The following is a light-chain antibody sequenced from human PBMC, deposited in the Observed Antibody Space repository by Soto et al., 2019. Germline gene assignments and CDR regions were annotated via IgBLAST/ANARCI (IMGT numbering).Light chain of an antibody. CDR1: QSVGSK. CDR3: QQYNDWPPMYT. Sequence: EIVMTQSPDTLSMSPGERATLSCRASQSVGSKLVWYQQKPGQAPRLLIYGASTRATGIPARFSGSGSGTEFTLTISSLQSEDFVVYFCQQYNDWPPMYTFGQGTKLEIK. J-gene: IGKJ2*01. CDR2: GAS. V-gene: IGKV3-15*01.